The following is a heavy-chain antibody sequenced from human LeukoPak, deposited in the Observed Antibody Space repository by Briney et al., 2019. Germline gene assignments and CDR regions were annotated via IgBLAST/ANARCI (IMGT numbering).Heavy chain of an antibody. CDR1: GFTFDDYA. Sequence: GGSLRLSCAASGFTFDDYAMHWVRQAPGKGLEWVSGISWNSGSIGYADSVKGRFTISRDNAKNSLYLQMNSLRAEDTALYYCAKGKYSSGWYYFDYWGQGTLVTVSS. D-gene: IGHD6-19*01. V-gene: IGHV3-9*01. CDR2: ISWNSGSI. CDR3: AKGKYSSGWYYFDY. J-gene: IGHJ4*02.